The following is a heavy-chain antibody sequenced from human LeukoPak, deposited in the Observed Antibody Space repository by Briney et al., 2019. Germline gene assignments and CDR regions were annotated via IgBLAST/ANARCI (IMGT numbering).Heavy chain of an antibody. Sequence: SETLSLTCTVSGGSISSSSYYWGWIRQPPGKGLEWMGSIYYSGSTYYNPSLKSRVTISVDTSKNQFSLKLSSVTAPVTAVYYCASDRWLGELWVDPWGQGTLVTVSS. J-gene: IGHJ5*02. CDR1: GGSISSSSYY. CDR3: ASDRWLGELWVDP. CDR2: IYYSGST. V-gene: IGHV4-39*01. D-gene: IGHD3-16*01.